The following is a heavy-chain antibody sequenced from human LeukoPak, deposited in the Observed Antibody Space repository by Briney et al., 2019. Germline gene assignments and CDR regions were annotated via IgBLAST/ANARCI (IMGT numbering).Heavy chain of an antibody. Sequence: SVKVSCKASGGTFSSYAISWVRQAPGQGLEWMGGIIPIFGTANYAQKFQGRVTITTDESTSTAYMELSSLRSEDTAVYYCAIGYSYGSYYYYYMDVWGKGPRSPSP. CDR2: IIPIFGTA. D-gene: IGHD5-18*01. J-gene: IGHJ6*03. V-gene: IGHV1-69*05. CDR3: AIGYSYGSYYYYYMDV. CDR1: GGTFSSYA.